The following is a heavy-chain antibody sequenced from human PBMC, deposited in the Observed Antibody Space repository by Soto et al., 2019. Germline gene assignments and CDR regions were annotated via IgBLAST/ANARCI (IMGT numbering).Heavy chain of an antibody. CDR2: ISAYNGNT. V-gene: IGHV1-18*01. CDR3: ARSLGAIYCGGDCYYDY. J-gene: IGHJ4*02. CDR1: GYTFTSYG. Sequence: GASVKVSCKASGYTFTSYGISWVRQAPGQRLEWKGWISAYNGNTNYAQKLQGRVTMTTDTSTSTAYMELRSLRSDDTAVFYCARSLGAIYCGGDCYYDYWGQGTLVTVSS. D-gene: IGHD2-21*02.